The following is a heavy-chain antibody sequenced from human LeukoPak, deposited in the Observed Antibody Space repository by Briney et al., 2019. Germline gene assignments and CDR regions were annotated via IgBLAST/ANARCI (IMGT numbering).Heavy chain of an antibody. CDR3: ARSIVVVPAAILSRREFDY. V-gene: IGHV3-30-3*01. J-gene: IGHJ4*02. CDR2: ISYDGSNK. D-gene: IGHD2-2*02. CDR1: GFTFSSYA. Sequence: GGSLRLSCAAPGFTFSSYAMHWVRQAPGKGLEWVAVISYDGSNKYYADSVKGRFTISRDNSKNTLYLQMNSLRAEDTAVYYCARSIVVVPAAILSRREFDYWGQGTLVTVSS.